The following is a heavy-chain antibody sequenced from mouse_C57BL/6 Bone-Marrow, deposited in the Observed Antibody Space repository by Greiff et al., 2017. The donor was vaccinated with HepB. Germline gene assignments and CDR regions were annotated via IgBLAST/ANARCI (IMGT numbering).Heavy chain of an antibody. CDR3: ASPYYGYYAMDY. V-gene: IGHV1-55*01. CDR1: GYTFTSYW. CDR2: IYPGSGST. J-gene: IGHJ4*01. D-gene: IGHD1-1*02. Sequence: VQLQQPGAELVNPGASVKMSCKASGYTFTSYWITWVKQRPGQGLEWIGDIYPGSGSTNYNEKFKSKATLTVDTSSSTAYMQLSSLTSEDSAVYYCASPYYGYYAMDYWGQGTSVTVSS.